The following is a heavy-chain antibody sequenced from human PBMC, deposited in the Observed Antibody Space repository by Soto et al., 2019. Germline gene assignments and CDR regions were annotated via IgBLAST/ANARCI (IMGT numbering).Heavy chain of an antibody. J-gene: IGHJ6*02. Sequence: QVQLVESGGGVVQPGRSLRLSCAASGFTFSSYGMHWVRQAPGKGLEWVAVISYDGSNKYYADSVKGRFTISRDNSKNTLYLQMNSLRAEDTAVSYCANMRYYGSGSTRVSYYYYGMDVWGQGTTVTVSS. V-gene: IGHV3-30*18. CDR2: ISYDGSNK. CDR3: ANMRYYGSGSTRVSYYYYGMDV. D-gene: IGHD3-10*01. CDR1: GFTFSSYG.